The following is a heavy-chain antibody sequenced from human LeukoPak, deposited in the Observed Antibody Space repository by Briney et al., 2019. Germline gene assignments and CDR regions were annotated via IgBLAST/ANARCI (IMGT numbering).Heavy chain of an antibody. CDR2: INHSRST. V-gene: IGHV4-34*01. CDR3: ARVPKYFDL. J-gene: IGHJ2*01. CDR1: GGSFSGFY. Sequence: SETLSLTCAVYGGSFSGFYWTWIRQPPGKGLEWIGQINHSRSTHYNPSLKSRVIISVDTSKNQFSLKLSSVTAADTAVYYCARVPKYFDLWAVAPWSLSPQ.